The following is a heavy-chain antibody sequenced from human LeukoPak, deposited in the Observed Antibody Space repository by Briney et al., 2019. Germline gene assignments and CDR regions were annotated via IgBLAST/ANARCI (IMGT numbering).Heavy chain of an antibody. D-gene: IGHD3-10*02. CDR1: GFTFSSYW. CDR2: IKQDGSEK. Sequence: PGGSLRLSCAASGFTFSSYWMSWVRQAPGKGLEWVANIKQDGSEKYYVDSVKGRFTISRDNAKNSLYLQTNSLRAEDTAVYYCARVDARGSWYYYYMDVWGKGTTVTVSS. CDR3: ARVDARGSWYYYYMDV. J-gene: IGHJ6*03. V-gene: IGHV3-7*01.